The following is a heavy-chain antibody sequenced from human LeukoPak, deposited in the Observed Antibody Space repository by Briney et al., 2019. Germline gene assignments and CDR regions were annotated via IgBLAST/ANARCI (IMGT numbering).Heavy chain of an antibody. CDR3: ARGGYSMVPDY. CDR1: GYTFTSYG. D-gene: IGHD4/OR15-4a*01. Sequence: ASVKVSCKASGYTFTSYGISWVRQAPGQGRGWMGWISAYNGNTNYAQKLQGRDTMTTDTSTSTAYMELRSVRSDDTAVYYCARGGYSMVPDYWGQGTLVTVSS. CDR2: ISAYNGNT. J-gene: IGHJ4*02. V-gene: IGHV1-18*01.